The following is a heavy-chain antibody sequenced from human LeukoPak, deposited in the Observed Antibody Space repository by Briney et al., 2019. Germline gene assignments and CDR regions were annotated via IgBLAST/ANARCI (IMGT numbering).Heavy chain of an antibody. D-gene: IGHD5-12*01. Sequence: ASVKVSCKASGGTFSSYAISWVRQAPGQGREWMGGIIPIFGTANYAQKFQGRVTITTDESTSTAYMELSSLRSEDTAVYYGAREPPAGSGYDAGWDRYFDYWGQGALVTVSS. CDR1: GGTFSSYA. J-gene: IGHJ4*02. CDR3: AREPPAGSGYDAGWDRYFDY. V-gene: IGHV1-69*05. CDR2: IIPIFGTA.